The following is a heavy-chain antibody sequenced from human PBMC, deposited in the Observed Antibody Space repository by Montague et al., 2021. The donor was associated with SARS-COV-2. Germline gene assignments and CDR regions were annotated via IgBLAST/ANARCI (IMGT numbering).Heavy chain of an antibody. D-gene: IGHD6-19*01. V-gene: IGHV6-1*01. J-gene: IGHJ4*02. Sequence: CAISGDSVSSNSVARSWIRQSPSRGLEWLGRTYYRSKWYSDYAPSVRGRLTVSPDASKNEFSLELNYVTPEDTAVYYCVRYSGWFYFDFWGQGTLVTVSS. CDR1: GDSVSSNSVA. CDR3: VRYSGWFYFDF. CDR2: TYYRSKWYS.